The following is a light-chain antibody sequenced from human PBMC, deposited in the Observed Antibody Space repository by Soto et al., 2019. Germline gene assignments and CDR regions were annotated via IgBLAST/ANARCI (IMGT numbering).Light chain of an antibody. J-gene: IGLJ1*01. CDR1: SSDVGGYNY. CDR2: DVT. CDR3: SSYTSSTTHDV. Sequence: QSVLTQPASVSGSPGQSITISCTGTSSDVGGYNYVSWYQHHPGKAPKLMIYDVTNRPSGVSNRFSGSKSGNTASLTISGLQAEDEADYYCSSYTSSTTHDVFGTGTKLTVL. V-gene: IGLV2-14*03.